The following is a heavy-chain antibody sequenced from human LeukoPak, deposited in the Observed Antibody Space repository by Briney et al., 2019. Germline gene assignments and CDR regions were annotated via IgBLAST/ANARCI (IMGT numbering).Heavy chain of an antibody. D-gene: IGHD5-18*01. CDR1: GGSFSGNY. CDR2: INHSGST. CDR3: ARGREIQLWFDY. J-gene: IGHJ4*02. V-gene: IGHV4-34*01. Sequence: SETLSLTCAVYGGSFSGNYWSWIRQPPGKGLEWIGEINHSGSTNYNPSLKSRVTISVDTSKNQFSLKLSSVTAADTAVYYCARGREIQLWFDYWGQGTLVTVSS.